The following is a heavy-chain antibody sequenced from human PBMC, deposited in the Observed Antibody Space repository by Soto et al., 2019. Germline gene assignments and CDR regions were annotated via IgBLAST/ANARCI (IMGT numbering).Heavy chain of an antibody. D-gene: IGHD1-26*01. J-gene: IGHJ4*02. CDR2: IYYSGST. Sequence: SETLSLTCTVSGGSISSGGYYWSWIRQHPGKGLEWIGYIYYSGSTYYNPSLKSRVTISVDTSKNQFSLKLSSVTAADTAVYYCARVSRELRYFDYWGQGTLVTAPQ. CDR1: GGSISSGGYY. V-gene: IGHV4-31*02. CDR3: ARVSRELRYFDY.